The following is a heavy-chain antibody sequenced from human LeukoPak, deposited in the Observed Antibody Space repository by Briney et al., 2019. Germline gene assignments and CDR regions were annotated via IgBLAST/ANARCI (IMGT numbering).Heavy chain of an antibody. J-gene: IGHJ6*03. CDR1: GGSFSDYS. Sequence: PSETLSLPCAVYGGSFSDYSWTCIRQAPPAALEWLGEINHNGGTNHNPSLASRVIMSVDTSKNQFSLKGSSVTAADTAVYYCARVAYRYSINDWSRTGLGAYATKYYYYMDVWGKGTTVTVSS. CDR2: INHNGGT. D-gene: IGHD3-9*01. V-gene: IGHV4-34*01. CDR3: ARVAYRYSINDWSRTGLGAYATKYYYYMDV.